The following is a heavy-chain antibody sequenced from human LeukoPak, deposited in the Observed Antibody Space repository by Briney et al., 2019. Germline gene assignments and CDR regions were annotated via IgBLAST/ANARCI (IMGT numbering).Heavy chain of an antibody. J-gene: IGHJ3*02. Sequence: GGSLRLSCAASGFTFSSYGMHWVRQAPGKGLEWVAVISYDGSNKYYADSVKGRFTISRDNSKNTLYLQMNSLRAEDTAVYYCAKDEGDYYDPHAFDIWGQGTMVTVSS. CDR1: GFTFSSYG. D-gene: IGHD3-22*01. V-gene: IGHV3-30*18. CDR2: ISYDGSNK. CDR3: AKDEGDYYDPHAFDI.